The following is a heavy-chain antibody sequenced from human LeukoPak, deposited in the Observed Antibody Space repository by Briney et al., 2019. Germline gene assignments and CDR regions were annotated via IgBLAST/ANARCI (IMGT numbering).Heavy chain of an antibody. CDR1: GFTFNSYD. Sequence: GSLRLSCAASGFTFNSYDMHWVRQAPGKGLEWVAFIRYDGSNKYYADSVKGRFTISRDNSKNTLYLQMNSLRPEDTAVYYCAGGVAAGFEYWGQGTLVTVSS. V-gene: IGHV3-30*02. CDR2: IRYDGSNK. D-gene: IGHD6-13*01. CDR3: AGGVAAGFEY. J-gene: IGHJ4*02.